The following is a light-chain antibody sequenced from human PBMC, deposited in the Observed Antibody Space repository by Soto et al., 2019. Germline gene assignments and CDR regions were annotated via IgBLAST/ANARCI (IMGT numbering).Light chain of an antibody. CDR3: QQCAGSPWT. J-gene: IGKJ1*01. Sequence: EIVLTQSPGTLSLSPGERATLSCRASQSVSSSYLAWYQQKPGQAPRLLIYGASSRATGIPDRFSGSGSGTDFTLTISRLEPEDFAVYHCQQCAGSPWTFGQGTKVEIK. V-gene: IGKV3-20*01. CDR1: QSVSSSY. CDR2: GAS.